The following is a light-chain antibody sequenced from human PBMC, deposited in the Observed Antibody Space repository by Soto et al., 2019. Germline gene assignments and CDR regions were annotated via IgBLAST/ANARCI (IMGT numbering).Light chain of an antibody. CDR1: HSVSSSY. CDR2: GAS. J-gene: IGKJ5*01. V-gene: IGKV3-20*01. CDR3: QQYGSSPPIT. Sequence: EMVLTQSPGTLSLSPGERATLSCRASHSVSSSYLAWYQQKPGQAPRLLIYGASSSATGIPDRFSGSGSGTDFTLTISRLEPEDFAVYYCQQYGSSPPITFGQGTRLEIK.